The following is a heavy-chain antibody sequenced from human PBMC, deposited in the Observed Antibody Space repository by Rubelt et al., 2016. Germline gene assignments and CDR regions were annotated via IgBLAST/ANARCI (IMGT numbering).Heavy chain of an antibody. V-gene: IGHV3-7*01. D-gene: IGHD2-2*02. J-gene: IGHJ3*02. CDR3: ARGKCSSTSCYRIDAFDI. Sequence: EVQLVESGGGLVQPGGSLRLSCAASGFTFSSYWMSWVRQAPGKGLEWVANIKQDGSEKYYVDSVKCRFTISRDNAKTSLYLQRNSLRAEDTAVDYCARGKCSSTSCYRIDAFDIWGQGTMVTVSS. CDR1: GFTFSSYW. CDR2: IKQDGSEK.